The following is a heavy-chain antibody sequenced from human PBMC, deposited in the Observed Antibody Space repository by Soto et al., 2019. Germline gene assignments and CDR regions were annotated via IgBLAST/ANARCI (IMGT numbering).Heavy chain of an antibody. CDR3: AKAPDGSGREYYCDY. Sequence: EVQLVESGGGVVQPGGSLRLSCATCGFAFSRYWMTWVRQVPGKGLEWVANINQDGTEKYYLASVKGRFTISRDNAKDSLDLQMNALSADDTAVYYCAKAPDGSGREYYCDYWGQGTLVTVSS. CDR1: GFAFSRYW. J-gene: IGHJ4*02. D-gene: IGHD3-10*01. CDR2: INQDGTEK. V-gene: IGHV3-7*01.